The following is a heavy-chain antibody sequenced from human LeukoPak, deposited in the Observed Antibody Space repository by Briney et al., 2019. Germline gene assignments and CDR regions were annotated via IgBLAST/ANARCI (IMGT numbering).Heavy chain of an antibody. CDR1: GGSFSGYY. CDR3: ARGPPPRGGSGSYYPFDY. J-gene: IGHJ4*02. CDR2: INHSGST. D-gene: IGHD3-10*01. V-gene: IGHV4-34*01. Sequence: SETLSLTCAVYGGSFSGYYWSWIRQPPGKGLEWIGEINHSGSTNYNPSLKSRVTISVDTSKNQFSRKLSSVTAADTAVYYCARGPPPRGGSGSYYPFDYWGQGTLVTVSS.